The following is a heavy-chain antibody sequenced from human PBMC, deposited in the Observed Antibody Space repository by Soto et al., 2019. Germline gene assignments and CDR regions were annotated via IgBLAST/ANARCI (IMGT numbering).Heavy chain of an antibody. V-gene: IGHV1-69*01. Sequence: QVHLVQSGADGRKSGSSVRVSCTASGGGTLSSDAISWVRQAPGQGLEWLGRISPFFGTTDYSQSFQGRLTMTSDASTGTVYMDLRSLKSDDTAVYYCAREVVTETTWGSFDSWGQGTLVTVSS. D-gene: IGHD2-21*02. CDR3: AREVVTETTWGSFDS. CDR2: ISPFFGTT. J-gene: IGHJ4*02. CDR1: GGGTLSSDA.